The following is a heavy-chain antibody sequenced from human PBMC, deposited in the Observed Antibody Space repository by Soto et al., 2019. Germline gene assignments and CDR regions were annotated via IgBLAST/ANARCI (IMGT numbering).Heavy chain of an antibody. CDR3: ARRWGEGRVDY. CDR2: IYHSGNT. Sequence: QVQLQESGPGLVKPSGTLSLTCAVSGGSISSSNWWSWVRQPPGKGLEWIGEIYHSGNTNHNPSLMCRVTMAVGKSRDQFSLKLGSVTASDTAGYYCARRWGEGRVDYWGQGTLGTVSS. CDR1: GGSISSSNW. V-gene: IGHV4-4*02. D-gene: IGHD3-10*01. J-gene: IGHJ4*02.